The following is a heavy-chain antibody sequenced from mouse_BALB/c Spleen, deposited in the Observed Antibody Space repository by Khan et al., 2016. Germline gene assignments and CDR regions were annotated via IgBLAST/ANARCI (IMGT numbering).Heavy chain of an antibody. J-gene: IGHJ2*01. CDR3: APITAATGY. CDR1: GFTFSSYA. V-gene: IGHV5-6-5*01. Sequence: EVELVESGGGLVKPGGSLKLSCEASGFTFSSYAMSWVRQTPEKRLEWVASINSGGDTYYADSVKGRFTISRANARTSLYLHMRRLRSEDTAMYYCAPITAATGYWGQGTTRTVSS. D-gene: IGHD1-2*01. CDR2: INSGGDT.